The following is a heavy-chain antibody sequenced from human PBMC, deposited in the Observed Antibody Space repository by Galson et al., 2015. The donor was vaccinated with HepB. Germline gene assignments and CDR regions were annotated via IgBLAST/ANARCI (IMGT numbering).Heavy chain of an antibody. V-gene: IGHV1-2*06. J-gene: IGHJ5*02. Sequence: SVKVSCKASGYTFTGYYMHWVQQAPGQGLEWMGRINPNSGGTNYAQKFQGRVTMTRDTSISTAYMELSRLRSDDTAVYYCARGLTTVTTSVWFDPWGQGTLVTVSS. CDR1: GYTFTGYY. CDR3: ARGLTTVTTSVWFDP. CDR2: INPNSGGT. D-gene: IGHD4-17*01.